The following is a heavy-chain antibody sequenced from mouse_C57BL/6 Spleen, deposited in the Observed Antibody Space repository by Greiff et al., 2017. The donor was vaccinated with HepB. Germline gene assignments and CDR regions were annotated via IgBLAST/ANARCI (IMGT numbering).Heavy chain of an antibody. V-gene: IGHV1-9*01. CDR1: GYTFTGYW. Sequence: QVQLKESGAELMKPGASVKLSCKATGYTFTGYWIEWVKQRPGHGLEWIGEILPGSGSTSYNEKFKGKATFTADTSSNTAYMQLSSLTTEDSAIYYCASYYGSSYVENYFDYWGQGTTLTVSS. CDR3: ASYYGSSYVENYFDY. J-gene: IGHJ2*01. CDR2: ILPGSGST. D-gene: IGHD1-1*01.